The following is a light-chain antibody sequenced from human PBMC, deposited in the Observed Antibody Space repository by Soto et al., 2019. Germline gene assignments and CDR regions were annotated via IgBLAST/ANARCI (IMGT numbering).Light chain of an antibody. CDR2: GAS. CDR1: ETVSSN. CDR3: QQYGASPQT. V-gene: IGKV3-15*01. Sequence: IVMSQSPATLSVTHGARATRSCRASETVSSNLAWYQQKPGQAPRLLIYGASTRATGIPARFSGSRSGTEFTLTISSLEPDDFAVYYCQQYGASPQTSGQGTKVDIK. J-gene: IGKJ1*01.